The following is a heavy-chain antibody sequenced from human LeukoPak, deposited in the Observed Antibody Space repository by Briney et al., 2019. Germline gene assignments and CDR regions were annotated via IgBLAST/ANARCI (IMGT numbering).Heavy chain of an antibody. CDR1: GFTFSSYW. V-gene: IGHV3-7*01. Sequence: GGSLRLSCAASGFTFSSYWMSWVGQAPGRGLEWVANIKQDGSEKYYVDSVKGRFTISRDNAKNSLYLQTNSLRAEDTAVYYCARDQEWELMPLDVWGKGTTVTVSS. CDR3: ARDQEWELMPLDV. D-gene: IGHD1-26*01. J-gene: IGHJ6*04. CDR2: IKQDGSEK.